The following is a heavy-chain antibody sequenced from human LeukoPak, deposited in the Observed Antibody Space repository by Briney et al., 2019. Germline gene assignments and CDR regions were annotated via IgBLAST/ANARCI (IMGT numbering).Heavy chain of an antibody. CDR2: INPNSGGT. CDR1: GYTFTGYY. V-gene: IGHV1-2*02. Sequence: GASVKVSCKASGYTFTGYYMHWVRQAPGQGLEWMGWINPNSGGTNYAQKFQGRVTMTRDTSISTAYMELSRLRSDDTAVYYCARVPYSSTWYPFDYWGQGTLVTVSS. CDR3: ARVPYSSTWYPFDY. D-gene: IGHD6-13*01. J-gene: IGHJ4*02.